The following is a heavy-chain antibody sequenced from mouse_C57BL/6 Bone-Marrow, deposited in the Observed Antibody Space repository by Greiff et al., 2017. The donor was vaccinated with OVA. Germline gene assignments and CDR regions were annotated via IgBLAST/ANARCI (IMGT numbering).Heavy chain of an antibody. CDR3: ARSFCGYGSWFAY. Sequence: EVKVEESGGGLVKPGGSLKLSCAASGFTFSSYAMSWVRQTPEKRLEWVATISDGGSYTYYPDNVQGRFTISRDNAKNNLYLQMSHLKSEDTALYYCARSFCGYGSWFAYWGQGTLVTVSA. CDR1: GFTFSSYA. CDR2: ISDGGSYT. V-gene: IGHV5-4*03. J-gene: IGHJ3*01. D-gene: IGHD2-9*01.